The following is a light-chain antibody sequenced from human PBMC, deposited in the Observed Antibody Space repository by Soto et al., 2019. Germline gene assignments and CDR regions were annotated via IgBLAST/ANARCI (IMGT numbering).Light chain of an antibody. Sequence: DIVMTQSPDSLAVSLGERATINCKSSQSVLYSSNNKNYLAWYQQKPGQPPKLLIYWASTRESGVPDRFSRSGSGTDFTLTISSLQAEDVAVYYCQQYYSTLSFTFGPGTKVDIK. CDR2: WAS. V-gene: IGKV4-1*01. CDR3: QQYYSTLSFT. J-gene: IGKJ3*01. CDR1: QSVLYSSNNKNY.